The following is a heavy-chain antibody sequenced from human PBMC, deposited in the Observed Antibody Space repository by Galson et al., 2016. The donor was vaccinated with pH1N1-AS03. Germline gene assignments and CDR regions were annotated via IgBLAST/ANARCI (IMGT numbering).Heavy chain of an antibody. CDR3: TSIQY. V-gene: IGHV3-15*01. J-gene: IGHJ4*02. CDR1: GFTFSNDW. CDR2: IKTKTHGGTT. D-gene: IGHD1-1*01. Sequence: SLRLSCAASGFTFSNDWMNWVRQAPGKGLEWVGRIKTKTHGGTTDYAVPVKGRFTVSRDDSKNTLYLQMNSLKTEDTAVYYCTSIQYWGQGTLVTVSS.